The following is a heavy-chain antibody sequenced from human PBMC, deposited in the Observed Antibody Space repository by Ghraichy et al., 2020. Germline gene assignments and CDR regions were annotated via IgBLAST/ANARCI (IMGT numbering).Heavy chain of an antibody. CDR3: ASGGSSRWGD. J-gene: IGHJ4*02. D-gene: IGHD6-13*01. Sequence: GGSLRLSCAASGFIFSDSYMNWIRQAPGKGLEWVSYISPSGYTIYYADSVKGRFTISRDNAANSLYLQMNSLRAEDTAVYYCASGGSSRWGDWGQGTLVTVSS. CDR2: ISPSGYTI. V-gene: IGHV3-11*01. CDR1: GFIFSDSY.